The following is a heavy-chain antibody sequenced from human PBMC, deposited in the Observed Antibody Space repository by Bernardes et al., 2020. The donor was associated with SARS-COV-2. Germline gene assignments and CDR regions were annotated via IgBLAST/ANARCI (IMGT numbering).Heavy chain of an antibody. CDR1: GFTSSTYA. Sequence: GGSLRLSCEVSGFTSSTYAIPWVRQAPGKGLEWVAVISYDGNNKYYADSVKGRFTISRDNFKNTLYLQMNSLRAEDTAVYYCARVNYVWGSYRNGAHFDYWGQGTLVTVSS. D-gene: IGHD3-16*02. J-gene: IGHJ4*02. CDR2: ISYDGNNK. V-gene: IGHV3-30-3*01. CDR3: ARVNYVWGSYRNGAHFDY.